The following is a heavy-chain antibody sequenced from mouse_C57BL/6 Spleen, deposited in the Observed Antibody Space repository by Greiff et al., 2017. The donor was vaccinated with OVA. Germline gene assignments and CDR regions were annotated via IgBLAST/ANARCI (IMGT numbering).Heavy chain of an antibody. J-gene: IGHJ2*01. Sequence: VQLVESGAELVRPGASVTLSCKASGYTFTDYEMHWVKQTPVHGLEWIGAIDPETGGTAYNQKFKGKAILTADKSSSTAYMELRSLTSEDSAVYYCTSTTVVATNYFDYWGQGTTLTVSS. D-gene: IGHD1-1*01. CDR2: IDPETGGT. CDR1: GYTFTDYE. V-gene: IGHV1-15*01. CDR3: TSTTVVATNYFDY.